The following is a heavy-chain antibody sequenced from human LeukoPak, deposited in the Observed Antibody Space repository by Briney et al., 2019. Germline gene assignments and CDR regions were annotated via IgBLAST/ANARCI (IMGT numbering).Heavy chain of an antibody. J-gene: IGHJ4*02. D-gene: IGHD1-26*01. V-gene: IGHV3-74*01. CDR2: IKSDGSST. CDR1: GFTFSSYW. Sequence: GGSLRLSCAAAGFTFSSYWMHWIRQAPGRGLVWVSRIKSDGSSTSYADPVKGRFTISRDNAKNTLYLQMNSLRAEDTAVYYCSRSPYLHYSGSYDYFDYWGQGTLVTVSS. CDR3: SRSPYLHYSGSYDYFDY.